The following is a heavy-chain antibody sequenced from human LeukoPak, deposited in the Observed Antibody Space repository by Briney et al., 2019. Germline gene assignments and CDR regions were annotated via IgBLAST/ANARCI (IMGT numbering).Heavy chain of an antibody. Sequence: PSETLSLTCAVSGGSSSSGGYSWSWIRQPPGKGLEWIGYIYHSGSTYYNPSLKSRVTISVDRSKNQFSLKLSSVTAADTAVYYCARARRGSGPLLDYWGQGTLVTVSS. V-gene: IGHV4-30-2*01. CDR2: IYHSGST. D-gene: IGHD2-15*01. CDR1: GGSSSSGGYS. CDR3: ARARRGSGPLLDY. J-gene: IGHJ4*02.